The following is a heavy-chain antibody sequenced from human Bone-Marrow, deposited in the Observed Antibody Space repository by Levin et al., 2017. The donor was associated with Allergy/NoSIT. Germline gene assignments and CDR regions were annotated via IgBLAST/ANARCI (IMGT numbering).Heavy chain of an antibody. Sequence: PGGSLRLSCAASGFIFDDYVMHWVRQAPGKGLEWVSGITWNDDTIGYVDSVQGRFIISRDNAKNALYLEMERLRAEDTATYYCAREASGEGLYYFYYGLDGWGQGTTVTVSS. CDR2: ITWNDDTI. CDR3: AREASGEGLYYFYYGLDG. D-gene: IGHD4-17*01. J-gene: IGHJ6*02. V-gene: IGHV3-9*01. CDR1: GFIFDDYV.